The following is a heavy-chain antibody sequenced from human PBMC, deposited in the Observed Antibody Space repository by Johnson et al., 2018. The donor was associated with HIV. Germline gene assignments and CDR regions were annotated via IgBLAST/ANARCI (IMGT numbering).Heavy chain of an antibody. Sequence: QVQLVESGGGVVQPGGSLRLSCAASGFTFSSYGMHWVRQAPGKGLEWVAFIRYDGSNKYYADSVKGRFTISRDNFKNTLFLQMNSLRAEDTAVYYCVKDPHSSGWVDAFDIWGQGTMVTVSS. D-gene: IGHD6-19*01. J-gene: IGHJ3*02. V-gene: IGHV3-30*02. CDR1: GFTFSSYG. CDR3: VKDPHSSGWVDAFDI. CDR2: IRYDGSNK.